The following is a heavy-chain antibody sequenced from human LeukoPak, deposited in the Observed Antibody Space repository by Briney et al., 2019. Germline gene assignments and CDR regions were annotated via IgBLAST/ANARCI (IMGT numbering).Heavy chain of an antibody. D-gene: IGHD1-26*01. CDR3: ARVVGASGSSNFDY. V-gene: IGHV4-4*02. J-gene: IGHJ4*02. CDR2: IYHSGST. Sequence: SGTLSLTCAVSGGSISSSNWWSWVRQPPGQGLEWIGEIYHSGSTNYNPSLKSRVTISVGKSKNQFSLKLSSVTAADTAVYYCARVVGASGSSNFDYWGQGTLVTVSS. CDR1: GGSISSSNW.